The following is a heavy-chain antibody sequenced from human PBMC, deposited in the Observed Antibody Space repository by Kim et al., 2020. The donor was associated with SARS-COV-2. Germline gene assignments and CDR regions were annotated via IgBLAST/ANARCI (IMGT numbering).Heavy chain of an antibody. CDR3: ARGHYYDILTGYYTRDYGMDV. D-gene: IGHD3-9*01. J-gene: IGHJ6*02. CDR1: GYTFTSYD. CDR2: MNPNSGNT. Sequence: ASVKVSCKASGYTFTSYDINWVRQATGQGLEWMGWMNPNSGNTGYAQKFQGRVTMTRNTSISTAYMELSSLRSEDTAVYYCARGHYYDILTGYYTRDYGMDVWGHGTTVTVSS. V-gene: IGHV1-8*01.